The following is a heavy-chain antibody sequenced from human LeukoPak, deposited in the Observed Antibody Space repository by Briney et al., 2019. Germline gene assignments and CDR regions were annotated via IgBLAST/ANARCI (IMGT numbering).Heavy chain of an antibody. CDR2: IYYSGST. Sequence: SETLSLTCTVSGGSISSYYWSWIRQPPGKGLEWIGYIYYSGSTNYNPSLKSRVTISVDTSKNQFSLKLSSVTAADTAVYYCARVVEWNYDLYPDYWGQGTLATVSS. CDR3: ARVVEWNYDLYPDY. J-gene: IGHJ4*01. V-gene: IGHV4-59*01. D-gene: IGHD1-7*01. CDR1: GGSISSYY.